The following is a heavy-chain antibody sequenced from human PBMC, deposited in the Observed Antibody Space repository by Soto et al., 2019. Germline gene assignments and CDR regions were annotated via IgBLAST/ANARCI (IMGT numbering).Heavy chain of an antibody. CDR1: GFTFSSYA. D-gene: IGHD5-12*01. Sequence: WGSLRLSCAASGFTFSSYATSWVRQAPGKGLEWVSAISGSGGSTYYADSVKGRFTISRDNSKNTLYLQMNSLRAEDTAIYYCAKEMATIGYIDYWGPGTLVTVYS. J-gene: IGHJ4*02. CDR2: ISGSGGST. CDR3: AKEMATIGYIDY. V-gene: IGHV3-23*01.